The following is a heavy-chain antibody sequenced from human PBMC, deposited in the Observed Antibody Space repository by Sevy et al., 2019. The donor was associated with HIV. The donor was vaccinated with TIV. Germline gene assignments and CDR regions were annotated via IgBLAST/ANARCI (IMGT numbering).Heavy chain of an antibody. CDR3: ARGGYPRPFDY. D-gene: IGHD1-1*01. CDR2: ISSRSGTI. CDR1: GITLSNYG. Sequence: GGSLGLSCAASGITLSNYGVNWVRQAPGKGLEWVSYISSRSGTIYYADSLKGRFTISRDNAKNTLSLQMNSLRAEDTAVYYCARGGYPRPFDYWGQGTLVTVSS. V-gene: IGHV3-48*01. J-gene: IGHJ4*02.